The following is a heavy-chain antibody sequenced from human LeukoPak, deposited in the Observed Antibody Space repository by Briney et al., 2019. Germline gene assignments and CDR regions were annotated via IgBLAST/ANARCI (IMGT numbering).Heavy chain of an antibody. J-gene: IGHJ6*03. CDR1: GFTFSSYS. D-gene: IGHD1-1*01. V-gene: IGHV3-13*01. CDR2: IGTASDT. CDR3: ARGPPRGKYYYMDV. Sequence: GGSLRLSCAASGFTFSSYSMNWVRQAPGKGLEWVSTIGTASDTYYPGSVEGRFTLSRDNAKNSLYLQMNSLTAGDTAVYYCARGPPRGKYYYMDVWGQGTTVTVSS.